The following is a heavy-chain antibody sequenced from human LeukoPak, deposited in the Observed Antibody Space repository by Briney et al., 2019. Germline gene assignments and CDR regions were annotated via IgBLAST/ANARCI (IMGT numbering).Heavy chain of an antibody. Sequence: PSETLSLTCTVSGGSISSSSYYWGWIRQPPGKGLEWIGSFSYSGSTYYNPSLKSRVTISVDTSKNQFSLKLSSVTAADTAVYYCARDGNYYDSILYFDYWGQGTLVTVSS. CDR2: FSYSGST. J-gene: IGHJ4*02. V-gene: IGHV4-39*07. D-gene: IGHD3-22*01. CDR1: GGSISSSSYY. CDR3: ARDGNYYDSILYFDY.